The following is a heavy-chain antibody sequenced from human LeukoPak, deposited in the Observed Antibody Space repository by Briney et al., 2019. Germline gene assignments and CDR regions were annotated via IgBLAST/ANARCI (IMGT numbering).Heavy chain of an antibody. Sequence: PSETLSLTCAVYGGSFSGYNWGGIAQPPGKGLKWIGEINHSGSTNYNPSLKSRVTISVDTSKNQFSLKLSSVTAADTAVYYCARRRAAAGYFDYWGQGTLVTVSS. J-gene: IGHJ4*02. CDR1: GGSFSGYN. D-gene: IGHD6-13*01. V-gene: IGHV4-34*01. CDR3: ARRRAAAGYFDY. CDR2: INHSGST.